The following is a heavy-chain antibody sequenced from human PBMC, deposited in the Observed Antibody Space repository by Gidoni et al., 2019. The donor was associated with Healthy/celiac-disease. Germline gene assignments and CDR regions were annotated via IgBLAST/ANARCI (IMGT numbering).Heavy chain of an antibody. Sequence: QVQLVQSGAELKKPGSSVKVSCKAYDSTFRSYAISWVRQATGQGLEWMGRIIRILGIANKAQKFQGRVRITAEKYTSTAYMELRSLRSEDTAVYYCARDCSGGSCYLGDYWGQGTLVTVSS. CDR3: ARDCSGGSCYLGDY. CDR2: IIRILGIA. D-gene: IGHD2-15*01. CDR1: DSTFRSYA. J-gene: IGHJ4*02. V-gene: IGHV1-69*04.